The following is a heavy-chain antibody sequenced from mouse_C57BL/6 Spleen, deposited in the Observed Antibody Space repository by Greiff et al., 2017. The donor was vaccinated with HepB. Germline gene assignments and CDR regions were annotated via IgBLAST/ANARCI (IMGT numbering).Heavy chain of an antibody. CDR3: ARGREDDYDYYFDY. V-gene: IGHV1-50*01. D-gene: IGHD2-4*01. J-gene: IGHJ2*01. CDR1: GYTFTSYW. CDR2: IDPSDSYT. Sequence: QVQLQQPGAELVKPGASVKLSCKASGYTFTSYWMQWVKQRPGQGLEWIGEIDPSDSYTNYNQKFKGKATLTVDTSSSTAYMQLSSLTSEDSAVYYWARGREDDYDYYFDYWGQGTTLTVSS.